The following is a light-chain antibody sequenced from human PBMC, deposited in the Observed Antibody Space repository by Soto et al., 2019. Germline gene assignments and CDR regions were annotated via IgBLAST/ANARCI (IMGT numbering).Light chain of an antibody. CDR3: QQYFSTPYT. CDR2: WAS. Sequence: DIVMTQSPDSLAVSLGERATINCKSSQSVLYSSNNNNYLAWYQQKPGQPPKLRIYWASTRESGVLDRFSGSGSGTDFTLTISSLQAEDVAVYYCQQYFSTPYTFGQGTKLEIK. J-gene: IGKJ2*01. V-gene: IGKV4-1*01. CDR1: QSVLYSSNNNNY.